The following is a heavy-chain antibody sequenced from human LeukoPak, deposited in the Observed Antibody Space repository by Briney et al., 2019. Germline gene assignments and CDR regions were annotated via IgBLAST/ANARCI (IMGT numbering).Heavy chain of an antibody. CDR1: GFTFSSYS. V-gene: IGHV3-21*01. D-gene: IGHD3-16*01. CDR3: ARVAFGLYVMDV. Sequence: GGSLRLSCAASGFTFSSYSMNWVRQSPGKGLEWVSSISSSSSYIYYADSVKGRFTISRDNAKNSLYLQMISLRAEDTAVYYCARVAFGLYVMDVWGQGTTVTVSS. CDR2: ISSSSSYI. J-gene: IGHJ6*02.